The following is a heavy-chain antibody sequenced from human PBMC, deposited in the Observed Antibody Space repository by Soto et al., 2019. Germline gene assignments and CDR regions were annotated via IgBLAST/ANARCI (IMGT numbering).Heavy chain of an antibody. J-gene: IGHJ5*02. D-gene: IGHD2-2*01. CDR2: IIPIFGTA. V-gene: IGHV1-69*13. Sequence: SVKVSCKASGGTFSSYAISWVRQAPGQGLEWMGGIIPIFGTANYAQKFQGRVTITADESTSTAYMELSGLRSEDTAVYYCARVGCTSCYWVNWFDPWGQGTLVTVSS. CDR3: ARVGCTSCYWVNWFDP. CDR1: GGTFSSYA.